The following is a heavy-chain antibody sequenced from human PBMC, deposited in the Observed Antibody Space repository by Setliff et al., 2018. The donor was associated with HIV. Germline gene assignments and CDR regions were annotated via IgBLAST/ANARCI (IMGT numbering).Heavy chain of an antibody. Sequence: SETLSLTCAVSGYSISSGYYWGWIRQPPGKGLEWIGSIYHSGSTYYNPSLKSRVTISVDTSKNQFSLNLSSVTAADTAVYYCAREGVNFWTPPGWFDPWGQGTLVTVSS. J-gene: IGHJ5*02. CDR1: GYSISSGYY. CDR2: IYHSGST. V-gene: IGHV4-38-2*02. D-gene: IGHD3-3*01. CDR3: AREGVNFWTPPGWFDP.